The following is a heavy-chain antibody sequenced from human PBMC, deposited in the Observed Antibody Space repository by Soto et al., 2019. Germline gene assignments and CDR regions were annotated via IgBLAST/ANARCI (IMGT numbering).Heavy chain of an antibody. V-gene: IGHV6-1*01. CDR1: GDSVASYSAA. CDR3: ARAPVATQNYNWFDP. Sequence: SQTLSLTCAISGDSVASYSAAWNWIRQSPSGGLEWLGRTYYRSRFYSDYAESVKSRIIINPDTYKNQFSLQLKSVTPEDTAVYYCARAPVATQNYNWFDPWGQGTLVTVSS. CDR2: TYYRSRFYS. J-gene: IGHJ5*02. D-gene: IGHD6-19*01.